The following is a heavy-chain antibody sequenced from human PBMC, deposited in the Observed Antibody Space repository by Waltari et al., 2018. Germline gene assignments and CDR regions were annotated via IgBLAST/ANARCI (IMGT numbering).Heavy chain of an antibody. CDR3: ARQGIVATIPRY. CDR1: GYSISSGYY. V-gene: IGHV4-38-2*01. Sequence: QVQLQESGPGLVKPSETLSLTCAVSGYSISSGYYWGWIRQPPGKGLEWIGSIYHSGSTYYNPSRKSRVTISVDTSKNQFSLKLSSVTAADTAVYYCARQGIVATIPRYWGQGTLVTVSS. CDR2: IYHSGST. J-gene: IGHJ4*02. D-gene: IGHD5-12*01.